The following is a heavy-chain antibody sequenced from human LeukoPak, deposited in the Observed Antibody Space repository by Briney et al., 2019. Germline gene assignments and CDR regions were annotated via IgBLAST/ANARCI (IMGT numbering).Heavy chain of an antibody. J-gene: IGHJ6*03. CDR2: IYPGDSDT. D-gene: IGHD3-9*01. Sequence: GESLKISCKGSGYSFTSFWIAWVRQMPGKGLEWMGIIYPGDSDTRYSPSFQGQVTISVDKSISTAYLQWSSLKASDTAMYYCARSGPYDILTGYNPYYMDVWGKGTTVTVPS. V-gene: IGHV5-51*01. CDR1: GYSFTSFW. CDR3: ARSGPYDILTGYNPYYMDV.